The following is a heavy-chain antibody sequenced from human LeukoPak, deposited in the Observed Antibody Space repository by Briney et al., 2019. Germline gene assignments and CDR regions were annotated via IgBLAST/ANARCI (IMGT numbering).Heavy chain of an antibody. CDR1: GYTFTSYW. D-gene: IGHD5-24*01. V-gene: IGHV5-51*01. CDR2: IYPGDSDT. CDR3: ARRNGEDGIQNDY. Sequence: ASVKVSCKASGYTFTSYWIGWVRQMPGKGLEWMGIIYPGDSDTRYSPSFQGQVTISADKSISTAYLQWSSLKASDTAMYYCARRNGEDGIQNDYWGQGTLVTVSS. J-gene: IGHJ4*02.